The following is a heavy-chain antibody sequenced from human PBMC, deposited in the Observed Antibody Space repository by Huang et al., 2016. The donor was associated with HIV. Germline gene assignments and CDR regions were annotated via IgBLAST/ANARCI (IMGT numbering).Heavy chain of an antibody. J-gene: IGHJ4*02. CDR3: VKETVQWLVTY. CDR2: IQYDGSNK. CDR1: GFTSSSHG. Sequence: QVQVVESGGGVVQPGGSLSLSCAASGFTSSSHGMHWVRQAPGKGLEVVAFIQYDGSNKYFADSVKGRFTMSRDNSKNTLYLQMNSLRGEDTAVYYCVKETVQWLVTYWGQGTLVTVSS. V-gene: IGHV3-30*02. D-gene: IGHD6-19*01.